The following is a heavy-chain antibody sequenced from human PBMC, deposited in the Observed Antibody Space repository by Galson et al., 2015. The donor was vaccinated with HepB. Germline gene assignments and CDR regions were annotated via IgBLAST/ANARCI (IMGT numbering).Heavy chain of an antibody. J-gene: IGHJ6*02. CDR3: ARDNRGGEDYDFWSGYPLYSYYYGMDV. Sequence: SLRLSCAASGFTFSSYGMHWVRQAPGKGLEWVAVIWYDGSTKYYADSVKGRFTISRDNSKNTLYLQMNSLRAEDTAVYYCARDNRGGEDYDFWSGYPLYSYYYGMDVWGQGTTVTVSS. CDR2: IWYDGSTK. D-gene: IGHD3-3*01. CDR1: GFTFSSYG. V-gene: IGHV3-33*01.